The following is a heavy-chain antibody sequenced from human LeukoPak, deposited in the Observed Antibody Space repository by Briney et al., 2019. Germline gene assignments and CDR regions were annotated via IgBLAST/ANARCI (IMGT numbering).Heavy chain of an antibody. CDR1: GFTVSSNY. CDR2: IYSGGST. Sequence: GGSLRLSCAASGFTVSSNYMSWVRQAPGKGLECVSIIYSGGSTYYADSVKGRFTISRDNSKNTLYLQMSSLRAEDTAVYYCAKDPVNYYDSSGYYPHFDYWGQGTLVTVSS. D-gene: IGHD3-22*01. CDR3: AKDPVNYYDSSGYYPHFDY. V-gene: IGHV3-53*01. J-gene: IGHJ4*02.